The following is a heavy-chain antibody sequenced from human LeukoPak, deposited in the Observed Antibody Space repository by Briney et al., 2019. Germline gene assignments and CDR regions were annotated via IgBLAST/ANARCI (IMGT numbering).Heavy chain of an antibody. D-gene: IGHD4-17*01. CDR3: ARFYGEAIDY. CDR2: IYYSGGT. CDR1: GGSISSGDYY. V-gene: IGHV4-30-4*01. Sequence: SETLSLTCTVSGGSISSGDYYWSWIRQPPGRGVEWIGYIYYSGGTYYNPSLKSRVTISVDTSKNQFSLKLSSVTAADTAVYYCARFYGEAIDYWGQGTLVTVSS. J-gene: IGHJ4*02.